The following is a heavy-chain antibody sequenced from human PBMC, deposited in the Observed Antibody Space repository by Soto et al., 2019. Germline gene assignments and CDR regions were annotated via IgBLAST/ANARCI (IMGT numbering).Heavy chain of an antibody. Sequence: QVQLVESGGGVVQPGRSLRLSCAASGFTFSSYAMHWVRQAPGKRLEWVAVISYDGSNKYYADSVKGRFTISRDNSKNTLYLQMNSLRAEDTAVYYCARPLWRDDYNWGYFDHWGRGTLVTVSS. J-gene: IGHJ2*01. CDR1: GFTFSSYA. V-gene: IGHV3-30-3*01. CDR3: ARPLWRDDYNWGYFDH. D-gene: IGHD4-4*01. CDR2: ISYDGSNK.